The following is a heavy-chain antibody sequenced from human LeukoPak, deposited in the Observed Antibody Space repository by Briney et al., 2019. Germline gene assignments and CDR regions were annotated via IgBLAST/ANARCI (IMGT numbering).Heavy chain of an antibody. CDR3: ARDHSYRTDY. CDR2: INQDASKK. D-gene: IGHD5-18*01. CDR1: GFSFSNDW. Sequence: GGSLRLSCAASGFSFSNDWMCWVRQAPGKGLAWVANINQDASKKYYVDSVKGRFTISRDNAKNSLYLQMSSLRAEDTAVYYCARDHSYRTDYWGQGTLVTVSS. J-gene: IGHJ4*02. V-gene: IGHV3-7*01.